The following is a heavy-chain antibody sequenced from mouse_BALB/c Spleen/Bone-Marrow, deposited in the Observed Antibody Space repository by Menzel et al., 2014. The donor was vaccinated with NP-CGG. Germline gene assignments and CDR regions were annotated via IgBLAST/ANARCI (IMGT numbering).Heavy chain of an antibody. CDR2: ISDGGSYA. D-gene: IGHD2-14*01. V-gene: IGHV5-4*02. J-gene: IGHJ4*01. CDR1: GFTFSDYY. CDR3: ARDALYRYDGGYAMDY. Sequence: EVKLVESGGGLVKPGGSLKLSCAASGFTFSDYYMYWVRQTPEKRLAWVATISDGGSYAYYPDSVKGRFTISRDNAKNNLYLQMSSLKSEDTAMYYCARDALYRYDGGYAMDYWGQGTSVTVSS.